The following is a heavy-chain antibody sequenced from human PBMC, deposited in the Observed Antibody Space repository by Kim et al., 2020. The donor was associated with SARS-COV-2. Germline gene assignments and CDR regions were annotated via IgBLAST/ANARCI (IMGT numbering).Heavy chain of an antibody. CDR3: LSRQSGTYSFDY. Sequence: GGSLRLSCSASGFTFNSFHMHWVRQAPGKGLEYLSTISATGGTRFYADSVKGRFTISRDNSKSTLYLQMTSLRPEDTAVYYCLSRQSGTYSFDYWGQGTPVTVSS. V-gene: IGHV3-64D*09. D-gene: IGHD1-26*01. CDR1: GFTFNSFH. CDR2: ISATGGTR. J-gene: IGHJ4*02.